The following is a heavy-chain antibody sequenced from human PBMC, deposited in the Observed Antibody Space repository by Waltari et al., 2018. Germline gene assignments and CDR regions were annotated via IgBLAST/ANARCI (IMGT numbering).Heavy chain of an antibody. V-gene: IGHV3-7*01. J-gene: IGHJ4*02. CDR1: GFTVSSDW. CDR3: ARERCLEWSNFDY. Sequence: EVQLVESGGGLVQPGGSLRLSCAASGFTVSSDWMRLVRQAPGKGLGWVANIKQDGREKYYVDSGKGRFTISRDNAKNSLYLQMNSLRAEDTAVYYCARERCLEWSNFDYWGQGTLVTVSS. CDR2: IKQDGREK. D-gene: IGHD3-3*01.